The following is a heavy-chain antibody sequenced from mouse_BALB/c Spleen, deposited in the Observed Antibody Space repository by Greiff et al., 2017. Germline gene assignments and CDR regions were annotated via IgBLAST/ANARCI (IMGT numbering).Heavy chain of an antibody. V-gene: IGHV14-3*02. CDR2: IDPANGNT. J-gene: IGHJ3*01. D-gene: IGHD2-4*01. Sequence: VQLKESGAELVKPGASVKLSCTASGFNIKDTYMHWVKQRPEQGLEWIGRIDPANGNTKYDPKFQGKATITADTSSNTAYLQLSSLTSEDTAVYYCARRRDYAFAYWGQGTLVTVSA. CDR3: ARRRDYAFAY. CDR1: GFNIKDTY.